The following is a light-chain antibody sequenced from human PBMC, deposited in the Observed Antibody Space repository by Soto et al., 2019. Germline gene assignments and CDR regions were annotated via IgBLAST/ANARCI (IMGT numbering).Light chain of an antibody. J-gene: IGKJ1*01. Sequence: EVVMTQSPDTLSVSPGERATLSCRASQSVSSNLAWYQQKLGQAPRILIYGASTRATGISARISGSGSGTEFTLTISSLQSEDFAIYYCQQYNNWPRTFGQGTRVEIK. V-gene: IGKV3-15*01. CDR1: QSVSSN. CDR3: QQYNNWPRT. CDR2: GAS.